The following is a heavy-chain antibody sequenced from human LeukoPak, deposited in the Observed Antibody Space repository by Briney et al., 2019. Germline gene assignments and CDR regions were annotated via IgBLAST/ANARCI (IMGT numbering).Heavy chain of an antibody. CDR2: IKQDGSEK. Sequence: GGSLRLSCAVSGFSVSGYWMTWVRQAPGKGLEWVANIKQDGSEKNYVDSVKGRFTISRDNAENSVHLQMNSLRAEDTAVYYCARDWELSRDYWGQGTLVTVSS. J-gene: IGHJ4*02. CDR3: ARDWELSRDY. CDR1: GFSVSGYW. D-gene: IGHD1-7*01. V-gene: IGHV3-7*01.